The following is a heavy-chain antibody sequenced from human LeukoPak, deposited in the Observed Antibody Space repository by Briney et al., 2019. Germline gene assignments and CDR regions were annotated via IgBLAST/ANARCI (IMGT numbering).Heavy chain of an antibody. D-gene: IGHD3-22*01. CDR2: IYSGGVT. J-gene: IGHJ3*02. CDR3: AGSSAYYPDAFDI. Sequence: PGGSLRLSCAASGVTVNRNYMSWVRQAPGKGLEWVSVIYSGGVTYYTDSVKGRFTISRDNSKNTLYLQMTSLTADDTAVYYCAGSSAYYPDAFDIWGQGTMVSVSS. CDR1: GVTVNRNY. V-gene: IGHV3-53*01.